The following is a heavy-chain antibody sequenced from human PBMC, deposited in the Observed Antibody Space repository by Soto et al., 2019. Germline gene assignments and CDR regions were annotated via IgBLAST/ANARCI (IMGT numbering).Heavy chain of an antibody. Sequence: QVQLVQSGAEVKKPGSSVKVSCKASGGTFSSYAISWVRQAPGQGLEWMGGIIPIFGTANYAQKFQGRVTLTADESTSTASRELSSLRSEDTALYYCARSRVTEYYDISACDIWGQGIMVSVSS. CDR3: ARSRVTEYYDISACDI. CDR2: IIPIFGTA. J-gene: IGHJ3*02. V-gene: IGHV1-69*01. CDR1: GGTFSSYA. D-gene: IGHD3-22*01.